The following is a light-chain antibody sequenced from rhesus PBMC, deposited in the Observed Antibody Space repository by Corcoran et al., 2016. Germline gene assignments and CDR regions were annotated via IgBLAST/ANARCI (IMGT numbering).Light chain of an antibody. CDR2: EVS. J-gene: IGKJ2*01. Sequence: DIVMTQTPLSLPVTPGEPASISCRSSQSLLHSGGKTYLYWYLQNPGQSPQLLFHEVSNRASGVPDRFSGSGSATDFTLKISRVEAEDVELYFCMQAIQLPYTFGQGTKVVIK. CDR3: MQAIQLPYT. CDR1: QSLLHSGGKTY. V-gene: IGKV2-104*02.